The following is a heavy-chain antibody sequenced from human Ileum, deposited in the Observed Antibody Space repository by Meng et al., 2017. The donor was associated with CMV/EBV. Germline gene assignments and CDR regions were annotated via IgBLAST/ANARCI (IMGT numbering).Heavy chain of an antibody. V-gene: IGHV4-34*01. J-gene: IGHJ4*02. D-gene: IGHD3-10*01. CDR1: GGSFSDYY. CDR3: ARGLASGWPDY. Sequence: LQQWGAELLKPSETLSLTCAVYGGSFSDYYWIWIRQSPGKGLEWIGEVHHSGITNYNPSLKSRVTISVDTSKNQFSLKMTSVTAADTAVYYCARGLASGWPDYWGQGTLVTVSS. CDR2: VHHSGIT.